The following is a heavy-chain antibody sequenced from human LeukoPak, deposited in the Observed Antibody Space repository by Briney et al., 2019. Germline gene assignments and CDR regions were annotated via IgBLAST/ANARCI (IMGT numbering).Heavy chain of an antibody. CDR3: ARDLRYCSGGSCYGVGWFDP. D-gene: IGHD2-15*01. CDR1: SGSISTSNYY. CDR2: IFYSGST. J-gene: IGHJ5*02. V-gene: IGHV4-39*07. Sequence: SETLSLTCTVSSGSISTSNYYWGWVRQPPGKALEWIGNIFYSGSTYYSPSLKSRVTISVDTSKNQFSLKLSSVTAADTAVYYCARDLRYCSGGSCYGVGWFDPWGQGTLVTVSS.